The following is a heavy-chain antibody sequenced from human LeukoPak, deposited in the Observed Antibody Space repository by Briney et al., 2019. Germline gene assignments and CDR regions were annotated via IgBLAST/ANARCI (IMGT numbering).Heavy chain of an antibody. CDR2: IIPIFGTA. CDR3: ASRGHGYPNWFDP. D-gene: IGHD3-10*01. J-gene: IGHJ5*02. CDR1: GGTFSSYA. V-gene: IGHV1-69*01. Sequence: GSSVKVSCKASGGTFSSYAISWVRQAPGQGLEWMGGIIPIFGTANYAQKFQGRVTITADESTSTAYIELSSLRSEDTAVYYCASRGHGYPNWFDPWGQGTLVTVSS.